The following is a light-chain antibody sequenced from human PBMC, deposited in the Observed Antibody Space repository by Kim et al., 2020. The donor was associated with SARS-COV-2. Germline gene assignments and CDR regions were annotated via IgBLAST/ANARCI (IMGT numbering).Light chain of an antibody. CDR1: QGINNY. V-gene: IGKV1-27*01. J-gene: IGKJ1*01. CDR2: PAS. Sequence: APVGDRVTITCRASQGINNYLAWYQQKPGKVPKLLIYPASTLQSGVPSRFGGSGSGTDFTLTINSLQPEDVATYYCQQTSRAPRTFGQGTKVEIK. CDR3: QQTSRAPRT.